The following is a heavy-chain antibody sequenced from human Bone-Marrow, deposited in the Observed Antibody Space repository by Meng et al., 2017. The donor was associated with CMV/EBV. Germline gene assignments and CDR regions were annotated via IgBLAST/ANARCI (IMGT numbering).Heavy chain of an antibody. D-gene: IGHD1-14*01. CDR2: TYYRSTWYN. J-gene: IGHJ4*02. CDR1: GVSVSSKSVA. Sequence: SQTLSLTCAISGVSVSSKSVAWNWIRQSPSRGLEWLGRTYYRSTWYNDYALSVESRIRINPDKSKNQFYLQLSSVTPEDTAVYYCARTWFKEKVYYFDYWGQGTLVTVSS. V-gene: IGHV6-1*01. CDR3: ARTWFKEKVYYFDY.